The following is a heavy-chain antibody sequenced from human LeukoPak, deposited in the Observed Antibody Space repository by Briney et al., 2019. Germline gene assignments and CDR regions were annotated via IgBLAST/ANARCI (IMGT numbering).Heavy chain of an antibody. CDR1: GGSISSYY. V-gene: IGHV4-59*01. J-gene: IGHJ4*02. Sequence: SETLSLTRSVSGGSISSYYWSWIRQPPGKGLEWIGYIYYSGNTNYNPSLKRRVTISVDTSKNQFSLELSTVTAADTAIYYCASERRFSGYTLDYWGQGIMVTVSS. CDR2: IYYSGNT. D-gene: IGHD5-12*01. CDR3: ASERRFSGYTLDY.